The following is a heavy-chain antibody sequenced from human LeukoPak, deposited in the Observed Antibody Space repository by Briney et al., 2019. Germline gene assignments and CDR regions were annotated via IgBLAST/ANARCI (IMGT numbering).Heavy chain of an antibody. CDR1: GFTFSSYS. D-gene: IGHD3-10*01. V-gene: IGHV3-48*04. J-gene: IGHJ4*02. Sequence: GGSLRLSCAASGFTFSSYSMNWVRQAPGKGLEWVSYISSSGSTIYYADSVKGRFTISRDNAKNSLYLQMNSLRAEDTAVYYCARGRFGELPFDYWGQGTLVTVSS. CDR3: ARGRFGELPFDY. CDR2: ISSSGSTI.